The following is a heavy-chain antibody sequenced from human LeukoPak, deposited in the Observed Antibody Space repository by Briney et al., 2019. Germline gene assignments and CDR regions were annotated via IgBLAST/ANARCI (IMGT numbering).Heavy chain of an antibody. CDR1: GGTFSSYA. D-gene: IGHD3-22*01. CDR3: AREWAYDSSGYYFL. V-gene: IGHV1-69*13. CDR2: IIPIFGTA. J-gene: IGHJ4*02. Sequence: SVKVSCKASGGTFSSYAISWVRQAPGQGLEWMGGIIPIFGTANYAQKFQGRVTITADESTSTAYMELSSLRSEDTAVYYCAREWAYDSSGYYFLWGQGTLVTVSS.